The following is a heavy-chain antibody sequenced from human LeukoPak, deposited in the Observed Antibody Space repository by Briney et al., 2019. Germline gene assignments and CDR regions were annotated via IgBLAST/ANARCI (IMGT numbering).Heavy chain of an antibody. Sequence: GGSLRLSCAASGLTFSGYAMSWVRQAPGKGGEGVLSIGHRGASPFYAYSVKRRFTISRDISKNTMYLQMNSLRAEDTAIYYCAKGGIKRFGMVPDWFDPWGQGTLVTVSS. CDR3: AKGGIKRFGMVPDWFDP. D-gene: IGHD3-3*01. V-gene: IGHV3-23*01. CDR1: GLTFSGYA. CDR2: IGHRGASP. J-gene: IGHJ5*02.